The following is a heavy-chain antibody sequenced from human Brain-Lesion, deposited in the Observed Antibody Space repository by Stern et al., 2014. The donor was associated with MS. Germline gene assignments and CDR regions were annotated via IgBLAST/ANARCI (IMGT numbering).Heavy chain of an antibody. CDR1: GFNFSSYW. CDR2: INRDGSDT. V-gene: IGHV3-74*02. Sequence: VQLVESGGGLVQPGGSLRLSCAASGFNFSSYWMHWVRQFPEKGLFCVSQINRDGSDTSYADSVKGRFSISRDNIRNMLYLRMTSLRAEDTAVYYCARGVGDYWGQGARVTVSS. D-gene: IGHD3-16*01. CDR3: ARGVGDY. J-gene: IGHJ4*02.